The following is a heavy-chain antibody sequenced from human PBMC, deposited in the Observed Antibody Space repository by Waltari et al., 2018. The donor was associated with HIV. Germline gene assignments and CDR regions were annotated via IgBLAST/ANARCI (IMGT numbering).Heavy chain of an antibody. D-gene: IGHD3-10*01. CDR1: GGYISSSSYY. Sequence: QLQLQESGPGLVKPSETLSLTCTVSGGYISSSSYYWGWIRQPPGKGLEWIGNIYYSGSTYYNPSLNSRVTISVDTSKNQFSLKLSSVTAADTAVYYCARFHYYGSGSYYYYFDYWGQGTLVTVSS. V-gene: IGHV4-39*01. CDR3: ARFHYYGSGSYYYYFDY. CDR2: IYYSGST. J-gene: IGHJ4*02.